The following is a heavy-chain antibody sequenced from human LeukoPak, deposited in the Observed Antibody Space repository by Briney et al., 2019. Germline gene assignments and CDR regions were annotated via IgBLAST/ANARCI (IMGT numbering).Heavy chain of an antibody. CDR2: IYTSGST. J-gene: IGHJ4*02. V-gene: IGHV4-61*02. D-gene: IGHD3-22*01. Sequence: SETLSLTCTVSGGPISSGSYYWSWIRQPAGKGLEWIGRIYTSGSTNYNPSLKSRVTISVDTSKNQFSLKLSSVTAADTAVYYCARDKYYYDSSGYYPSEGYFDYWGQGTLVTVSS. CDR1: GGPISSGSYY. CDR3: ARDKYYYDSSGYYPSEGYFDY.